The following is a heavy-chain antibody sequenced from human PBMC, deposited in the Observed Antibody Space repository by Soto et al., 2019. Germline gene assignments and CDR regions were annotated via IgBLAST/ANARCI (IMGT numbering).Heavy chain of an antibody. J-gene: IGHJ4*02. D-gene: IGHD6-19*01. Sequence: EVQLLESGGGLVQPGGSLRLSCAASGFTFSSYAMNWVRQAPGKGLEWVSVISGSGGSTYYADSVKGRFTISRDNYKNTLYLQMKSLRAEDTAVYYCASRSSGWYFDYWGQGTLVTVSS. CDR1: GFTFSSYA. V-gene: IGHV3-23*01. CDR2: ISGSGGST. CDR3: ASRSSGWYFDY.